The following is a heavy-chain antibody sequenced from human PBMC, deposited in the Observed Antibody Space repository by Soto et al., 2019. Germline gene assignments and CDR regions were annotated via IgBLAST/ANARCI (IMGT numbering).Heavy chain of an antibody. Sequence: QVQLVQSGAEVKKPGASVKVSCKASGYTFTSYAMHWVRQAPGQRLEWMGWINAGNGNTKYSQQFQGRVTITRDTSASTAYMELSRLRSEDTAVYYCARSIVVVTAADYWGQGTLVTVSS. CDR3: ARSIVVVTAADY. D-gene: IGHD2-21*02. V-gene: IGHV1-3*01. CDR1: GYTFTSYA. CDR2: INAGNGNT. J-gene: IGHJ4*02.